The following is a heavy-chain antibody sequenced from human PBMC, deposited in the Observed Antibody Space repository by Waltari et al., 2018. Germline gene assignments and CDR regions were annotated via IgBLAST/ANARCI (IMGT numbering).Heavy chain of an antibody. CDR3: ARGRFGSNGMDV. CDR1: GFTFSSYW. V-gene: IGHV3-74*01. Sequence: EVQLVESGGGLVQPGGSLRLSCAASGFTFSSYWMHGVRQAPGKGLVWVSRINSDGGSTNYVDSVKGRFTISRDNAKNTLYVQMNSLRAEDTAVYYCARGRFGSNGMDVWGQGTTVTVSS. J-gene: IGHJ6*02. D-gene: IGHD3-10*01. CDR2: INSDGGST.